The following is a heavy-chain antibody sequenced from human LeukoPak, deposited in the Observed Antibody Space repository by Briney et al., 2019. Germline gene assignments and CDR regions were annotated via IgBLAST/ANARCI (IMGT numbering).Heavy chain of an antibody. V-gene: IGHV1-2*06. CDR3: ARSAEHCNNGVCFTDYYMDV. D-gene: IGHD2-8*01. J-gene: IGHJ6*03. CDR1: GYTFSGSY. CDR2: INPNSGDT. Sequence: ASVKVSCKASGYTFSGSYIHWVRQAPGQGLEWMGRINPNSGDTNFAQTVQGRVTMTRDTSITTAYMELSSLTSDDTAVYFCARSAEHCNNGVCFTDYYMDVWGKGTTVTVSS.